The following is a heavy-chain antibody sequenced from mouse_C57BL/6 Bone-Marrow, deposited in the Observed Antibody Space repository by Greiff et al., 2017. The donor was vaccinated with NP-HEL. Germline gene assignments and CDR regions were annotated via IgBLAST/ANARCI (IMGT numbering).Heavy chain of an antibody. J-gene: IGHJ2*01. CDR3: TTFITFHYFDY. V-gene: IGHV1-15*01. D-gene: IGHD1-1*01. Sequence: QVQLQQSGAELVRPGASVTLSCKASGYTFTDYEMHWVKQTPVHGLEWIGAIDPETGGTAYNQKFKGKAILTADKSSSTAYMELRSLTSEDSAVYYCTTFITFHYFDYWGQGTTLTVSS. CDR1: GYTFTDYE. CDR2: IDPETGGT.